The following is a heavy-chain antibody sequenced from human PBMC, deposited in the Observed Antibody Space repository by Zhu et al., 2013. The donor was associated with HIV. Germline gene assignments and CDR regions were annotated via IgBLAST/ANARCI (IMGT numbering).Heavy chain of an antibody. CDR3: ARGRRFWSGKGYYFDY. V-gene: IGHV1-8*01. Sequence: QVQLVQSGAEVKKPGASVKVSCKASGYTFTSYDINWVRQATGQGLEWMGWMNPNSGNTGYAQKFQGRVTMTRNTSISTAYMELSSLRSEDTAVYYCARGRRFWSGKGYYFDYWGQGTLVTVSS. CDR1: GYTFTSYD. J-gene: IGHJ4*02. CDR2: MNPNSGNT. D-gene: IGHD3-3*01.